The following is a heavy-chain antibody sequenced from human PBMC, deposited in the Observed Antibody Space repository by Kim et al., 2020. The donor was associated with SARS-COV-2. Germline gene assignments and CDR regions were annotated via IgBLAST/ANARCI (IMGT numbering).Heavy chain of an antibody. D-gene: IGHD2-21*02. CDR3: TTELVVVTALGNDY. CDR1: GFTFSNAW. CDR2: IKSKTDGGTT. Sequence: GGSLRLSCAASGFTFSNAWMSWVRQAPGKGLEWVGRIKSKTDGGTTDYAAPVKGRFTISRDDSKNTLYLQMNSLKTEDTAVYYCTTELVVVTALGNDYWGQGTLVTVSS. V-gene: IGHV3-15*01. J-gene: IGHJ4*02.